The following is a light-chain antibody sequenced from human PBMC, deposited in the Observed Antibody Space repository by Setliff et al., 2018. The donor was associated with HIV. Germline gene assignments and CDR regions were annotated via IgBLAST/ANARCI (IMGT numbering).Light chain of an antibody. CDR1: SSDVGGYNY. CDR3: CSYAGSYTSLHV. Sequence: QSVLTQPRSVSGSPGQSVTISCTGTSSDVGGYNYVSWYQHLPGKAPKLMIYDVTKRPSGVPDRFSGSKSGNTASLTISGLQSEDEADYYCCSYAGSYTSLHVFGTGTKVT. CDR2: DVT. V-gene: IGLV2-11*01. J-gene: IGLJ1*01.